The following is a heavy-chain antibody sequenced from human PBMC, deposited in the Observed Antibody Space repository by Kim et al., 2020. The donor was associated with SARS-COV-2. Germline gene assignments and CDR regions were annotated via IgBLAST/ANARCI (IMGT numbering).Heavy chain of an antibody. J-gene: IGHJ6*02. CDR2: IYYSGST. Sequence: SETLSLTCTVSGGSISSYYWSWIRQPPGKGLEWIGYIYYSGSTNYNPSLKSRVTISVDTSKNQFSLKLSSGTAADTAVYYCAGLSLSVWGSYRYGMDVWGQWTTVTVSS. CDR3: AGLSLSVWGSYRYGMDV. CDR1: GGSISSYY. V-gene: IGHV4-59*08. D-gene: IGHD3-16*02.